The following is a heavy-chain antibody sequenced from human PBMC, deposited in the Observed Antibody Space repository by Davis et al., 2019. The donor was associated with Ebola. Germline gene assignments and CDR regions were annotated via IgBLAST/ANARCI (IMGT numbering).Heavy chain of an antibody. D-gene: IGHD6-6*01. CDR3: ARQGREYSSSGGDY. Sequence: GESLKISCKGSGHNFGSQWIAWVRQRPGKALEWMGIIYPADSDTRYSPSFQGQVTISADTSITAAYLQWSSLKASDTAMYYCARQGREYSSSGGDYWGQGTLVTVSS. CDR1: GHNFGSQW. V-gene: IGHV5-51*01. J-gene: IGHJ4*02. CDR2: IYPADSDT.